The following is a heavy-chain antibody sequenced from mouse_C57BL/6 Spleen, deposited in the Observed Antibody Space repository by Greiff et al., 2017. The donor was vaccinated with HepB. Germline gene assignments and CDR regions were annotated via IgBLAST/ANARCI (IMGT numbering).Heavy chain of an antibody. CDR1: GFTFSSYG. Sequence: EVQLQESGGDLVKPGGSLTLSCAASGFTFSSYGMSWVRQTPDKRLEWVATISSGGSYTYYPDSVKGRFTISRDNAKNTLYLQMSSLKSEDTAMYYCARPPSGKGYVDYWGQGTTLTVSS. V-gene: IGHV5-6*01. CDR3: ARPPSGKGYVDY. J-gene: IGHJ2*01. D-gene: IGHD2-2*01. CDR2: ISSGGSYT.